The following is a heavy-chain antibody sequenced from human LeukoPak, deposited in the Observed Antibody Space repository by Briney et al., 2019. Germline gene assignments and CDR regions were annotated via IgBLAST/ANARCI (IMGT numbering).Heavy chain of an antibody. D-gene: IGHD3-3*01. J-gene: IGHJ4*02. Sequence: GGSLRLSCAASGFTFSSYSMNWVRQAPGKGLEWVSSISSSSSYIYYADSVKGRFTISRDNAKNSLYLQMNSLRAEDTAVYYCARDNDNSRSGLPGYWGQGTLVTVSS. CDR1: GFTFSSYS. CDR2: ISSSSSYI. CDR3: ARDNDNSRSGLPGY. V-gene: IGHV3-21*01.